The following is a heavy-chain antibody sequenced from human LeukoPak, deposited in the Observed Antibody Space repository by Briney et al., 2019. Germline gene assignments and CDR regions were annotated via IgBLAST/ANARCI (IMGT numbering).Heavy chain of an antibody. CDR2: TYYSGST. D-gene: IGHD4-17*01. J-gene: IGHJ5*02. CDR1: GGSISSYY. CDR3: ARRISGDYGNWLDP. Sequence: SETLSLTCTVSGGSISSYYWSWIRQPPGKGLEWIGYTYYSGSTNYNPSLKSRVTISVDTSKNQFSLKLSSVTATDTAVYYCARRISGDYGNWLDPWGQGTPVTVSS. V-gene: IGHV4-59*01.